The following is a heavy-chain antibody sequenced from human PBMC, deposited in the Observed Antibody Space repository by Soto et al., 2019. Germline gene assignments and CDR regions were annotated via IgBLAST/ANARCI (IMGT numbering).Heavy chain of an antibody. D-gene: IGHD6-13*01. CDR1: GFTFTKAY. J-gene: IGHJ4*02. Sequence: EVQLVESGGGLVEPGGSIRLSCVASGFTFTKAYMTWVRQAPGKGLEWVGRIKGSHAGGTTDYATSVKGRFTISRDDSIQRRYLQMNSLKPEDTSVYYCATEGGYPGSSLYGAYWGQGTLVTVSS. V-gene: IGHV3-15*01. CDR2: IKGSHAGGTT. CDR3: ATEGGYPGSSLYGAY.